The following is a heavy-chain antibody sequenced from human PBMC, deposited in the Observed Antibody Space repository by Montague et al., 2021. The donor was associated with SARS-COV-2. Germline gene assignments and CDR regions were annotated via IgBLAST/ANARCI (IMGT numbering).Heavy chain of an antibody. V-gene: IGHV4-59*12. CDR1: GGSISTYY. CDR2: IYYSGST. CDR3: ARDRYNAHQNYWYFDL. J-gene: IGHJ2*01. D-gene: IGHD1-1*01. Sequence: SETLSLTCTVSGGSISTYYWSWIRQPPGKGLEWIGYIYYSGSTNXSPSLKSRVTISVDTSKNQFSLKLSSVTAADTAVYYCARDRYNAHQNYWYFDLWGRGTLVTVSS.